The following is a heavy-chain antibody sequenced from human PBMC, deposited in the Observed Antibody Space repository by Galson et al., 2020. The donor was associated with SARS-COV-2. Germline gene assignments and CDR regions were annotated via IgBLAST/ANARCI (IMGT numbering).Heavy chain of an antibody. CDR1: GITFSSYW. J-gene: IGHJ4*02. Sequence: TGGSLRLSCAASGITFSSYWMSWVRQAPGKGLEWVANIKRDGSEKYYLDSVKGRFTISRDNAKNSLYLQMNSLRAEDTAIYYCARGNYYGSGADLYWGQGTLVTVSS. D-gene: IGHD3-10*01. CDR3: ARGNYYGSGADLY. CDR2: IKRDGSEK. V-gene: IGHV3-7*01.